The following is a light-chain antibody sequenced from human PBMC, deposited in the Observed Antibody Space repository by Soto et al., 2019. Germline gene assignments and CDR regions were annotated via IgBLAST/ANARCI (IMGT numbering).Light chain of an antibody. V-gene: IGLV1-44*01. J-gene: IGLJ1*01. CDR3: ASWDDSLNGLL. Sequence: QSVLTQPPSAPGTPGQRVTISCSGSSSDIGINAVNWYQQLPGTAPKLLMYDNNQRPSGVPDRVSGSKSGTSASLAISGLQSEDEADYYCASWDDSLNGLLFGNGTKVTVL. CDR1: SSDIGINA. CDR2: DNN.